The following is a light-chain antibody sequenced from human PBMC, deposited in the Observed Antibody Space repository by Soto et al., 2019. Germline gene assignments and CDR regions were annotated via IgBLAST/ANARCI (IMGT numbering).Light chain of an antibody. J-gene: IGKJ1*01. V-gene: IGKV3-20*01. Sequence: EIVLTQSPGTLSLSPGERATLSCRSSHSVSSNYLAWYQQKPGQAPRLLIYDVSSRATGIPDRFSGSGSGTDFTLTISRLEPVDFAVYYCPQYGISPTFGQGTKVELK. CDR2: DVS. CDR3: PQYGISPT. CDR1: HSVSSNY.